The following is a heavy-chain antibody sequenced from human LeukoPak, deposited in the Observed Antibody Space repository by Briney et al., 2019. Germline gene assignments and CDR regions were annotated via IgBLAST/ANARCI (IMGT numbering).Heavy chain of an antibody. D-gene: IGHD3-22*01. V-gene: IGHV4-61*02. J-gene: IGHJ6*03. CDR3: ARNLGYDSSGYYYYYYYMDV. CDR1: GGSISSGSYY. Sequence: SQTLSLTCTVSGGSISSGSYYWSWIRQPAGKGLEWIGRIYTSGSTNYNPSLKSRVTISVDTSKNQFSLKLSSVTAADTAVYYCARNLGYDSSGYYYYYYYMDVWGKGTTVTVSS. CDR2: IYTSGST.